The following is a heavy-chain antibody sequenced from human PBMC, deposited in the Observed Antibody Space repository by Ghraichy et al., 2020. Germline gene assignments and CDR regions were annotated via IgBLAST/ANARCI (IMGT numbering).Heavy chain of an antibody. V-gene: IGHV3-9*01. CDR3: AKSFSGWYSDAFDI. Sequence: LSLTCAASGFTFDDYAMHWVRQAPGKGLEWVSGISWNSGSIGYADSVKGRFTISRDNAKNSLYLQMNSLRAEDTALYYCAKSFSGWYSDAFDIWGQGTMVTVSS. CDR2: ISWNSGSI. J-gene: IGHJ3*02. D-gene: IGHD6-19*01. CDR1: GFTFDDYA.